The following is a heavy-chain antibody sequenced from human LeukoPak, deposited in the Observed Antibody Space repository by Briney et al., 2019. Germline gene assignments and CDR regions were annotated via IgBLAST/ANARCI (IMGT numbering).Heavy chain of an antibody. CDR2: IRSSSSTI. CDR3: ASGSWNY. CDR1: GFTFSNAW. D-gene: IGHD3-10*01. J-gene: IGHJ4*02. V-gene: IGHV3-48*01. Sequence: GGSLRLSCAASGFTFSNAWMSWVRQAPGKGLEWVSYIRSSSSTISYADSVKGRFTISRDNAKNSLFLQMNSLRAEDTAVYYCASGSWNYWGQGTLVTVSS.